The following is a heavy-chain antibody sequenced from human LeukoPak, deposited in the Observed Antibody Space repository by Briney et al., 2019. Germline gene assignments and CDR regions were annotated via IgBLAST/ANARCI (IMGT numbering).Heavy chain of an antibody. D-gene: IGHD6-6*01. CDR3: ARSGPLIAARPLMPDY. V-gene: IGHV4-30-2*01. J-gene: IGHJ4*02. CDR1: GGSISGGGYY. Sequence: SQTLSLTCTVSGGSISGGGYYWSWIRQPPGKGLEWIGYIYHSGSTYYNPSLKSRVTISVDRSKNQFSLKLSSVTAADTAVYYCARSGPLIAARPLMPDYWGQGTLVTVSS. CDR2: IYHSGST.